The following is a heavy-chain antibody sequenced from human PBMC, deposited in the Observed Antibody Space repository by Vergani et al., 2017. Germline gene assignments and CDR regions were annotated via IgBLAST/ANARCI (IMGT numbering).Heavy chain of an antibody. Sequence: QVQLQESGPGLVKPSQTLSLTCTVSGGSMSSADYYWGWIRQPPGKGLEWIGSIYYSGSIYYNPSLKSRVTISVDTSKNQFSLKLSSVTAADTAVYYCARHLAYCGGDCYPYYYGMDVWGQGTTVTVSS. CDR2: IYYSGSI. V-gene: IGHV4-39*01. CDR3: ARHLAYCGGDCYPYYYGMDV. J-gene: IGHJ6*02. D-gene: IGHD2-21*02. CDR1: GGSMSSADYY.